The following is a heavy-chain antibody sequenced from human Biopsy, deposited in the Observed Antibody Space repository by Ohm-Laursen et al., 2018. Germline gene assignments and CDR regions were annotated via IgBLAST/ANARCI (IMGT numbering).Heavy chain of an antibody. CDR2: INPSGGST. CDR3: AKPADSYGSEFYFDY. J-gene: IGHJ4*02. V-gene: IGHV3-23*01. Sequence: SLRLSCAASGFTFSSYAMTWVRQAPGKGLEWVSVINPSGGSTHYAVSVKGRFTISRDNSKNTLYLRMNSLRAEDTAVYYCAKPADSYGSEFYFDYWGQGTLVTVSS. CDR1: GFTFSSYA. D-gene: IGHD4-17*01.